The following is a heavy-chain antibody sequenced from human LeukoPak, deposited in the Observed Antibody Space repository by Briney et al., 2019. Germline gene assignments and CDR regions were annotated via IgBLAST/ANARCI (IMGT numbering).Heavy chain of an antibody. CDR2: IRSKAYGGTT. CDR3: TRDLTEGATNFDY. Sequence: PGGSLRLSCSASGFTFGDYAMSWFRQAPGKGLEWGGFIRSKAYGGTTEYAASVKGRFTISRDDSKSIAYLQMNSLKTEDTAVYYCTRDLTEGATNFDYWGQGTLVTVSS. J-gene: IGHJ4*02. CDR1: GFTFGDYA. D-gene: IGHD1-26*01. V-gene: IGHV3-49*03.